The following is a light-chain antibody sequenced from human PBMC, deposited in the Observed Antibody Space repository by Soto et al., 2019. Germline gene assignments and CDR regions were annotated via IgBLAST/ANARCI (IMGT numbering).Light chain of an antibody. V-gene: IGKV3-15*01. J-gene: IGKJ4*01. Sequence: EAVMTQSPATLSVSPGERATLSCRASQSISSNLAWYQQKPDQAPRLLIYGASTRATGIPARFSGSESGTEFTLTISSLQSEDFAVYYCQQYNNWPPLTFGGGTNVELK. CDR3: QQYNNWPPLT. CDR1: QSISSN. CDR2: GAS.